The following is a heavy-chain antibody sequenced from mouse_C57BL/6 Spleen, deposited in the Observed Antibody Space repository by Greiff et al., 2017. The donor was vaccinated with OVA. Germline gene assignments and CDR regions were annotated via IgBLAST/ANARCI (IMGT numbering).Heavy chain of an antibody. J-gene: IGHJ3*01. CDR2: IDPETGGT. D-gene: IGHD2-3*01. CDR1: GYTFTDYE. V-gene: IGHV1-15*01. Sequence: QVQLQQSGPELVKPGASVKIPCKASGYTFTDYEMHWVKQTPVHGLEWIGAIDPETGGTAYNQKFKGKAILTADKSSSTAYMELRSLTSEDSAVYYCTRDGYPKGWFAYWGQGTLVTVSA. CDR3: TRDGYPKGWFAY.